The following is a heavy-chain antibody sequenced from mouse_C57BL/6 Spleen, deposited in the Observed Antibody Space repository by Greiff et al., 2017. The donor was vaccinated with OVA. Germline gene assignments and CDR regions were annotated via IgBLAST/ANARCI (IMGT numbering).Heavy chain of an antibody. CDR3: ARTGTRGAWFAY. V-gene: IGHV1-53*01. D-gene: IGHD4-1*01. CDR1: GYTFTSYW. CDR2: INPSNGGT. Sequence: QVQLQQPGPELVKPGASVKLSCKASGYTFTSYWMHWVKQRPGQGLEWIGNINPSNGGTNYNEKFKSKATLTVDKSSSTAYMQLSSLTSEDSAVYYCARTGTRGAWFAYWGQGTLVTVSA. J-gene: IGHJ3*01.